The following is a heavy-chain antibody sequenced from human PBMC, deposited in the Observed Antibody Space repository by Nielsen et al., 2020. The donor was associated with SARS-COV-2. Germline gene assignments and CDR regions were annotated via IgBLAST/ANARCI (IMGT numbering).Heavy chain of an antibody. D-gene: IGHD6-19*01. CDR3: ARDLGRPIAVAGYFDY. V-gene: IGHV3-7*01. CDR2: IKQDGSEK. Sequence: GESLKISCAASGFTFSSYWMSWVRQAPGKGLEWVANIKQDGSEKYYVDSVKGRFTISRDNAKNSLYLQMNSLRAEDTAVYYCARDLGRPIAVAGYFDYWGQGTLVTVSS. J-gene: IGHJ4*02. CDR1: GFTFSSYW.